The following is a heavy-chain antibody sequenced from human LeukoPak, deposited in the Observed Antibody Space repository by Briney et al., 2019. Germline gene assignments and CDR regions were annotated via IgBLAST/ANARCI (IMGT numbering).Heavy chain of an antibody. CDR2: VSSSSSTR. D-gene: IGHD3-22*01. CDR3: ARQRLDYDSSGYLDY. V-gene: IGHV3-48*04. J-gene: IGHJ4*02. CDR1: GFSFSSYA. Sequence: GGSLRLSCAASGFSFSSYAMNWVRQAPGKGLEWVSDVSSSSSTRYYADSVKGRFTISRDNAKNSLYLQMNSLRAEDTAVYYCARQRLDYDSSGYLDYWGQGTLVTVSS.